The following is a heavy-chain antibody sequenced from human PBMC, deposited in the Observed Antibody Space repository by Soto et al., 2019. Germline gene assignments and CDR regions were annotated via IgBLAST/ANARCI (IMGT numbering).Heavy chain of an antibody. CDR2: INPNSGGT. Sequence: VKVSCKASGYTFTGYYMHWVRQAPGQGLEWMGWINPNSGGTNYAQKFQGRVTMTRDTSISTAYMELSRLRSDDTAVYYCARDLYSSSSGYWFDPWGQGTLVTVSS. J-gene: IGHJ5*02. V-gene: IGHV1-2*02. CDR1: GYTFTGYY. D-gene: IGHD6-6*01. CDR3: ARDLYSSSSGYWFDP.